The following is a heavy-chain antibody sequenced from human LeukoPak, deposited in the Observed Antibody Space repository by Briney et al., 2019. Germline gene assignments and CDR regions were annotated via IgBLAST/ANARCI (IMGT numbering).Heavy chain of an antibody. CDR1: GFTFSNAW. CDR3: TTPGIDDWSGYYTDGEY. V-gene: IGHV3-15*01. CDR2: IKSKTDGGTT. Sequence: KSGGSLRLSCAASGFTFSNAWMSWVRQAPGKGLEWVGRIKSKTDGGTTDYAAPVKGRFTISRDDSKNTLYLQMNSLKTEDTAVYYCTTPGIDDWSGYYTDGEYWGQGTLVTVSS. D-gene: IGHD3-3*01. J-gene: IGHJ4*02.